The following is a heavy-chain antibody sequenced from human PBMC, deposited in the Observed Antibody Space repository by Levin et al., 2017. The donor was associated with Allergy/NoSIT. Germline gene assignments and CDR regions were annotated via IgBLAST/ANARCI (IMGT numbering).Heavy chain of an antibody. D-gene: IGHD3-22*01. Sequence: ASVKVSCKASGYTFSSYGISWVRRAPGQGLEWMGWISGYNGKTNYAQKFQGRVTMTTDTSTGTAYMDLRSLRSDDTAVYFCARYSYDSSGYSHYYYDGLDVWGQGTSVTVSS. CDR2: ISGYNGKT. CDR3: ARYSYDSSGYSHYYYDGLDV. J-gene: IGHJ6*02. CDR1: GYTFSSYG. V-gene: IGHV1-18*01.